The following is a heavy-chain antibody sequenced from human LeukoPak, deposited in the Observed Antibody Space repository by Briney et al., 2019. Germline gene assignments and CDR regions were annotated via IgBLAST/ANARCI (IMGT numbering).Heavy chain of an antibody. Sequence: GGSLRLSCAASGFTFSSFPMSWVRQAPGKGLEWVSAITGRDGTTYYADSVKGRFTISRDNSKNTLFLKMNSLRADDTAVYYCAKAKGPYCSGGSCLAPFDYWGQGTLVTVSS. V-gene: IGHV3-23*01. CDR1: GFTFSSFP. D-gene: IGHD2-15*01. J-gene: IGHJ4*02. CDR3: AKAKGPYCSGGSCLAPFDY. CDR2: ITGRDGTT.